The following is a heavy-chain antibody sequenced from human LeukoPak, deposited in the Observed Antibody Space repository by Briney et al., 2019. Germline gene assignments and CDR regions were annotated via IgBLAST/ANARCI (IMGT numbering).Heavy chain of an antibody. V-gene: IGHV3-7*01. CDR3: ARGGYSFDY. D-gene: IGHD5-18*01. Sequence: GGSLRLSCAASGFTVSSNYMTWVHQAPGKGLEWVARLHADGVEQNYVDSVTGRFTMSRDNAKNSLDLQMNSLRVEDTAVYYCARGGYSFDYLGQGTLVAVSS. CDR2: LHADGVEQ. J-gene: IGHJ4*02. CDR1: GFTVSSNY.